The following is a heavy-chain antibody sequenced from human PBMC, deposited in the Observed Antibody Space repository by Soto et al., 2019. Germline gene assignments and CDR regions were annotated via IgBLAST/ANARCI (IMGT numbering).Heavy chain of an antibody. Sequence: QVQLVQSGAEVKKPGSSVKVSCKASGGTFSSYAISWVRQAPGQGLEWMGGIIPIFGTANYAQKFQGRVTITADESTSTAYMELSSLRSEDTAVYYCARVLGAARRAGYNGRGDWGQGTLVTVSS. D-gene: IGHD1-26*01. CDR1: GGTFSSYA. J-gene: IGHJ4*02. CDR2: IIPIFGTA. V-gene: IGHV1-69*12. CDR3: ARVLGAARRAGYNGRGD.